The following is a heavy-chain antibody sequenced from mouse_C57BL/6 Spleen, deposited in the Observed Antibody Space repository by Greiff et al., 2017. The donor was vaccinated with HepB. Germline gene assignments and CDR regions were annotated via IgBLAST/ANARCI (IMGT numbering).Heavy chain of an antibody. J-gene: IGHJ4*01. CDR1: GYTFTSYW. D-gene: IGHD2-4*01. V-gene: IGHV1-7*01. Sequence: QVQLKQSGAELAKPGASVKLSCKASGYTFTSYWMHWVKQRPGQGLEWIGYINPSSGYTKYNQKFKDKATLTADKSSSTAYMQLSSLTYEDSAVYCCEAGDDYDEDYYAMDYWGQGTSVTVSS. CDR2: INPSSGYT. CDR3: EAGDDYDEDYYAMDY.